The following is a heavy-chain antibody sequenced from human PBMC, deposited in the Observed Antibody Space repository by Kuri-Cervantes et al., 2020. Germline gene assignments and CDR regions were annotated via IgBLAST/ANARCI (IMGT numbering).Heavy chain of an antibody. CDR1: GFTFSDYW. Sequence: ETLSLTCAASGFTFSDYWMHWVRQAPGKGLVCVSHINNDGSRTTYADSVKGRFTVSRDNAKNTLYLQMNSLRAEDTALYYCAKDISDGLAYGSGTDYWGQGTLVTVSS. J-gene: IGHJ4*02. CDR3: AKDISDGLAYGSGTDY. V-gene: IGHV3-74*01. CDR2: INNDGSRT. D-gene: IGHD3-10*01.